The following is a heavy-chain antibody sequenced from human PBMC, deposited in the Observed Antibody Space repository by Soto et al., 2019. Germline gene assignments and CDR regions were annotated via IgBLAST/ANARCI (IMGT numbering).Heavy chain of an antibody. V-gene: IGHV3-21*01. Sequence: EVQLVESGGGLVKPGGSLRLSCAASGFTFSDYSMNWVRQAPGKGLEWVSSISSASTYIYYAESVKGRFTISRDNAKNSLYLQMNSLRTEDTAVYYYARGDVVVVPAVTNWGQGTLVTVSS. CDR2: ISSASTYI. CDR1: GFTFSDYS. CDR3: ARGDVVVVPAVTN. J-gene: IGHJ4*02. D-gene: IGHD2-2*01.